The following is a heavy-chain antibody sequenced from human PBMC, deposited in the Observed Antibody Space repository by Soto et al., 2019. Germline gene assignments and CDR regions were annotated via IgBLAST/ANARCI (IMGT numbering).Heavy chain of an antibody. V-gene: IGHV1-69*05. Sequence: QVQLVQSGAEVKKPGSSVKVSCKASGGTFSSYAISWVRQAPGQGLEWMGGIIPIFGTANYAQKFQGRVTITXXEXTXXAYMELSSLRSEDTAVYFCARVGRSGTGPYWYFDLWGRGTLVTVSS. CDR2: IIPIFGTA. J-gene: IGHJ2*01. D-gene: IGHD3-16*01. CDR3: ARVGRSGTGPYWYFDL. CDR1: GGTFSSYA.